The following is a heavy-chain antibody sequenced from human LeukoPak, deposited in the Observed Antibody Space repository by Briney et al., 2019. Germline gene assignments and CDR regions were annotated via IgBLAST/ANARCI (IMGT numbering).Heavy chain of an antibody. CDR3: VKEGYSSGWYYFDY. D-gene: IGHD6-19*01. V-gene: IGHV3-64D*09. CDR1: GFTFSNYY. CDR2: ISSNGGST. J-gene: IGHJ4*02. Sequence: GGSLRLSCAASGFTFSNYYMNWVRQAPGKGLEYVSAISSNGGSTYYADSVKGRFTISRDNSKNTLYLQMSSLRAEDTAVYYCVKEGYSSGWYYFDYWGQGTLVTVSS.